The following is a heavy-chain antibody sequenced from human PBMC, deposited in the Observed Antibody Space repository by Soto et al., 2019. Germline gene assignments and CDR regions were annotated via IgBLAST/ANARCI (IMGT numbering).Heavy chain of an antibody. D-gene: IGHD3-10*01. Sequence: GGSLRLSCAASGFTFSSYGMHWVRQAPGKGLEWVAVISYDGSNKYYADSVKGRFTISRDNSKNTLYLQMNSLRAEDTAVYYCAKDQYYGSGSYTHWGQGTLVTVSS. J-gene: IGHJ4*02. CDR2: ISYDGSNK. CDR3: AKDQYYGSGSYTH. V-gene: IGHV3-30*18. CDR1: GFTFSSYG.